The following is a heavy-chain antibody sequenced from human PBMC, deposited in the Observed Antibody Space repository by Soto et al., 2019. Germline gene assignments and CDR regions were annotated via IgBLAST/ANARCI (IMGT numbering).Heavy chain of an antibody. Sequence: SETLSLTCAVYGGSFSGYYWSWIRQPPGKGLEWIGEINHSGSTNYNPSLKSRVTISVDTSKNQFSLKLSSVTAADTAVYYCASRVLLAYRAQGTLVPVSS. CDR2: INHSGST. CDR3: ASRVLLAY. CDR1: GGSFSGYY. D-gene: IGHD2-15*01. J-gene: IGHJ1*01. V-gene: IGHV4-34*01.